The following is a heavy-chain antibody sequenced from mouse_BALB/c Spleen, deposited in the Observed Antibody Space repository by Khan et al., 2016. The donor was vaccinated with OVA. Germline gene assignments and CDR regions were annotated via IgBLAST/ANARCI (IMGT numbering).Heavy chain of an antibody. J-gene: IGHJ2*01. CDR2: ISYSGGT. D-gene: IGHD1-1*01. Sequence: EVKLEESGPGLVKPSQSLSLTCTVTGYSITSGYAWNWIRQFPGNKLEWMGYISYSGGTSYNPYLKSRISITRDTSKTQFFLQLNSVTTEDTATYYCARGNYYGYYFDYWGQGTTLTVSS. CDR1: GYSITSGYA. V-gene: IGHV3-2*02. CDR3: ARGNYYGYYFDY.